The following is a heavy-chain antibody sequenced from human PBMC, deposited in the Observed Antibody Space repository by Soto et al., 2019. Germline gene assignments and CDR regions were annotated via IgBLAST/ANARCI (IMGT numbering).Heavy chain of an antibody. D-gene: IGHD1-1*01. CDR1: GASVRSYH. CDR2: VQMSGTT. Sequence: PSETLSLTCAVSGASVRSYHWSWIRQAAGKGLEWIGRVQMSGTTNYNPSLKTRVTMSLDTSRNEVSLTMTSVTAADTAVYFCEKDPSTMSWFDPWGQGILVTVSS. V-gene: IGHV4-4*07. CDR3: EKDPSTMSWFDP. J-gene: IGHJ5*02.